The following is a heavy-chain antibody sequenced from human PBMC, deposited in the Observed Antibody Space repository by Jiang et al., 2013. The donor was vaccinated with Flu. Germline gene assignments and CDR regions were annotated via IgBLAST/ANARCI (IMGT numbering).Heavy chain of an antibody. D-gene: IGHD3-22*01. Sequence: GSGLVKPSETLSLTCTVSGASVTSGTYYCSWIRQPPGKGLEWIGYISYNGSTDYAPSLKSRVTISVDTSKSQFSLKLTSVTAADTALYYCARGYYDRPLDYWGQGTLVTVSS. CDR3: ARGYYDRPLDY. J-gene: IGHJ4*02. CDR1: GASVTSGTYY. CDR2: ISYNGST. V-gene: IGHV4-61*01.